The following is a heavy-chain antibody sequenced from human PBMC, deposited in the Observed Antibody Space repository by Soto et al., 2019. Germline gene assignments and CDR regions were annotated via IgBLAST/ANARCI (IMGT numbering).Heavy chain of an antibody. J-gene: IGHJ6*02. CDR1: GFTFSDYG. Sequence: VQMEESGGGVVQPGRSLRLTCAVSGFTFSDYGMHWVRQAPRKGLEWVAVVSYDGSSEFYADSVKGRFTISRDNSKNALHLQMNSLRPEDTAVYYCATAGYCTRGNCYDYYRYGMDVWGQGTAVTVSS. CDR2: VSYDGSSE. V-gene: IGHV3-30*03. CDR3: ATAGYCTRGNCYDYYRYGMDV. D-gene: IGHD3-10*01.